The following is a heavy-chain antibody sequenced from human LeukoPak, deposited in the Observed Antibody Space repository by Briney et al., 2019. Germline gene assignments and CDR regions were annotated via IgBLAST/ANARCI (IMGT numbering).Heavy chain of an antibody. V-gene: IGHV3-13*04. J-gene: IGHJ5*02. CDR1: GFTFSRYD. CDR2: IGTAGDI. Sequence: PGGSLRLSCAASGFTFSRYDMHWVRQATGEGLEWVSGIGTAGDIYYLGSVKGRFTLSREDAKNSLYLQMNNLRVGDTAVYYCARGASTGFDPWGQGTLVTVSS. CDR3: ARGASTGFDP. D-gene: IGHD1-1*01.